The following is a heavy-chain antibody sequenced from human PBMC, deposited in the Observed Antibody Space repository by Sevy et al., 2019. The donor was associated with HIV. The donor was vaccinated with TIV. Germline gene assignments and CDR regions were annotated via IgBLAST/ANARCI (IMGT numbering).Heavy chain of an antibody. CDR3: ARLGGDIVVVPAAEDYYYYGMDV. Sequence: GESLKISCKGSGYSFTSYWIGWVRHMPGQGLEWMGIIYPGDSDTTYSPSFQGQVTISADKSISTAYLQWSSLKASDTAMYYCARLGGDIVVVPAAEDYYYYGMDVWGQGTTVTVSS. CDR1: GYSFTSYW. D-gene: IGHD2-2*01. J-gene: IGHJ6*02. CDR2: IYPGDSDT. V-gene: IGHV5-51*01.